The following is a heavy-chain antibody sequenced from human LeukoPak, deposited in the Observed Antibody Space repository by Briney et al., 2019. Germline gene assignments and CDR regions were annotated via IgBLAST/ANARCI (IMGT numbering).Heavy chain of an antibody. CDR1: GFTFSSYE. D-gene: IGHD3-10*01. CDR2: IGNSGRTI. CDR3: ARMRYGSGRDFDY. Sequence: GGALRLSCAASGFTFSSYEMNWVRQAPGKGLEWVSYIGNSGRTIYYSDSLKGRFTISRDNAKNSLYLQMNSLRAEDTAVYYCARMRYGSGRDFDYWGQGTLVTASS. V-gene: IGHV3-48*03. J-gene: IGHJ4*02.